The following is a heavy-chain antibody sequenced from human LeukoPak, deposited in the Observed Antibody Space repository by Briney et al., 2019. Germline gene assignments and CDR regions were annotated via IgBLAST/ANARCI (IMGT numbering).Heavy chain of an antibody. D-gene: IGHD3-22*01. J-gene: IGHJ3*02. CDR3: ARGYYDSSGYKNGGDAFDI. Sequence: SETLSLTCTVSGGSISSSSYYWGWIRQPPGKGLEWIGSIYYSGSTYYNPSLKSRVTVSVDTSKNQFSLKLSSVTAADTAVYYCARGYYDSSGYKNGGDAFDIWGQGTMITVSS. CDR2: IYYSGST. CDR1: GGSISSSSYY. V-gene: IGHV4-39*07.